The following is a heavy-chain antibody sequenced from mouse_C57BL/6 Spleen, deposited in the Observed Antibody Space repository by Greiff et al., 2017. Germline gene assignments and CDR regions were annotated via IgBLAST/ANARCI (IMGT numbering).Heavy chain of an antibody. CDR3: TRKFEDGYYD. J-gene: IGHJ2*01. CDR1: GYTFTDYE. V-gene: IGHV1-15*01. Sequence: VQLQQSGAELVRPGASVTLSCKASGYTFTDYEMHWVKQTPVHGLEWIGAIDPETGGTAYNQKFKGKAILTADKSSSTAYMELRSLTSEDSAVYYCTRKFEDGYYDWGQGTTLTVSS. D-gene: IGHD2-3*01. CDR2: IDPETGGT.